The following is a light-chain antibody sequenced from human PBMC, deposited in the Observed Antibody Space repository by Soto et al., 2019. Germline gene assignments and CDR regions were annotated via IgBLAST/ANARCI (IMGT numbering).Light chain of an antibody. CDR3: NSFRVNHLYV. V-gene: IGLV2-14*01. Sequence: QSVLPKPASVSGSPGQTMIMSCTGTSSDIGGYNAVSWYQHHPGKAPKLIIYEVTHRPAGISDRFSASKSGNTASLTISGPQAEDEADYYCNSFRVNHLYVFGTGTKVTV. CDR2: EVT. CDR1: SSDIGGYNA. J-gene: IGLJ1*01.